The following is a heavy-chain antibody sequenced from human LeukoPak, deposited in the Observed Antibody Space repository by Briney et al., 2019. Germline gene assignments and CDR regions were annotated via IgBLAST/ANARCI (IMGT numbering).Heavy chain of an antibody. V-gene: IGHV3-11*01. D-gene: IGHD4-11*01. J-gene: IGHJ4*02. CDR2: ISSSGTTI. CDR3: ARGIRQYAKSYFDY. CDR1: GFTFSDHY. Sequence: GGSLRLSCAACGFTFSDHYMSWIRQAPGKGLEWLSYISSSGTTIYYTDSVKGRFAISRDNAKNSLYLQMNSLRAEDTAVYYCARGIRQYAKSYFDYWGQGTLVTVSS.